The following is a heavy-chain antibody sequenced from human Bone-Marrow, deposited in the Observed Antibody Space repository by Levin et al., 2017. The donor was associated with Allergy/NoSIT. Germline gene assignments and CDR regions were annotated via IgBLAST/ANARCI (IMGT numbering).Heavy chain of an antibody. V-gene: IGHV3-53*01. J-gene: IGHJ4*02. CDR3: ARAGSSSWGNYYFDY. Sequence: GESLKISCAASGFTVSSNYMSWVRQAPGKGLEWVSVIYSGGSTYYADSVKGRFTISRDNSKNTLYLQMNSLRVEDTAVYYCARAGSSSWGNYYFDYWGQGTLVTVSS. D-gene: IGHD6-6*01. CDR1: GFTVSSNY. CDR2: IYSGGST.